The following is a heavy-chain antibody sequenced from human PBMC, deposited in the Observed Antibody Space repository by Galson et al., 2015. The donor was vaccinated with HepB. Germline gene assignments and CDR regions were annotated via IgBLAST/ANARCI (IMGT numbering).Heavy chain of an antibody. CDR3: ARGSTLRLGECPAGGCHSDH. CDR1: GGTFSSYG. D-gene: IGHD3-16*01. Sequence: SVKVSCKASGGTFSSYGISWVRQAPGQGLEWMGGIIPITDTVNYAQKFQGRVTITADKSTSTAYMELSSLRSEDTAVYYCARGSTLRLGECPAGGCHSDHWGQGTLVTVSS. CDR2: IIPITDTV. J-gene: IGHJ5*02. V-gene: IGHV1-69*06.